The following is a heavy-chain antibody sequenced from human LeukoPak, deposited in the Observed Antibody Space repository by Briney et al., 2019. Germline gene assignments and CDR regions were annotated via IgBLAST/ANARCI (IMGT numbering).Heavy chain of an antibody. Sequence: PSKTLSLTCAVYGGSFSGYYWSWIRQPPGKGLEWIGEINHSGSTNYNPSLKSRVTISVDTSKNQFSLKLSSVTAADTAVYYCARGMTLVRGVLFDYWAQGTLVTVSS. CDR3: ARGMTLVRGVLFDY. CDR2: INHSGST. J-gene: IGHJ4*02. V-gene: IGHV4-34*01. D-gene: IGHD3-10*01. CDR1: GGSFSGYY.